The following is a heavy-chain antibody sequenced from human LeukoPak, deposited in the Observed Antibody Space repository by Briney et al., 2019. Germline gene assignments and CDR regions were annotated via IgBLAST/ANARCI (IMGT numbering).Heavy chain of an antibody. CDR1: GGSISSGGYS. D-gene: IGHD5-12*01. CDR3: ARGGGYSSKYYFDY. Sequence: ALETLSLTCAVSGGSISSGGYSWSWIRQPPGKGLEWIGYIYHSGSTYYNPSLKSRVTISVDRSKNQFSLKLSSVTAADTAVYYCARGGGYSSKYYFDYWGQGTLVTVSS. CDR2: IYHSGST. V-gene: IGHV4-30-2*01. J-gene: IGHJ4*02.